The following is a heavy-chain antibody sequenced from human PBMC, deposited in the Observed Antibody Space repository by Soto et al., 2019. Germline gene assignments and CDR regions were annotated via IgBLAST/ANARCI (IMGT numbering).Heavy chain of an antibody. D-gene: IGHD1-1*01. V-gene: IGHV3-7*01. J-gene: IGHJ3*01. CDR1: DFTFSTYW. CDR3: ATDRWTGAFDF. CDR2: IRQDGREI. Sequence: GGSLRLSCVASDFTFSTYWMAWLRQTPGKGLEFVANIRQDGREINYLDSGKGRFTISRDNAQKSLFLQMNSLRAQDTAVYYCATDRWTGAFDFRGKGTVVTVSS.